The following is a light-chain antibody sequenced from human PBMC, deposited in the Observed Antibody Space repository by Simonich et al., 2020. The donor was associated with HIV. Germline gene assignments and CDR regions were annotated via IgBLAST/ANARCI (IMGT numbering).Light chain of an antibody. CDR1: SSDVGNYNL. V-gene: IGLV2-23*01. CDR3: CSYAGSRTWV. CDR2: EGS. J-gene: IGLJ3*02. Sequence: QSALTQPASVSGSPGQSITISCTGTSSDVGNYNLVSWSQQHPGKAPKLMIYEGSKRPSGFSNRFSGSKSGNTASLTISGLQAEDEADYYCCSYAGSRTWVFGGGTKVTVL.